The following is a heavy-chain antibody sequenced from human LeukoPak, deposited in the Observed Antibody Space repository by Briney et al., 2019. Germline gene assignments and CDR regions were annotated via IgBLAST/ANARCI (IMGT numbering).Heavy chain of an antibody. CDR2: ISASGGST. V-gene: IGHV3-23*01. Sequence: GGSLRLSRAASGFTFSNYAMSWVRQAPGKGLEWVSAISASGGSTYYADSVKGRFTISRDNSKNTLYLQMNSLRAEDTAVYYCAKPKDTAVGRYFDYWAREPWSPSPQ. D-gene: IGHD2-2*01. CDR3: AKPKDTAVGRYFDY. J-gene: IGHJ4*02. CDR1: GFTFSNYA.